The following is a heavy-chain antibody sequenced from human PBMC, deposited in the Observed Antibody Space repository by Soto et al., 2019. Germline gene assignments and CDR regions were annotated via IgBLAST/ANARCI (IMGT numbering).Heavy chain of an antibody. CDR2: ISGSDGYT. CDR3: AKVERMTPYTHLR. Sequence: DVQVLESGGDLVQPGGSLRLSCAASGFTISNYGMTWVRQAPGKGLEWVSAISGSDGYTYYADSVKGRFTISRDNSKNTFYLQINSLTAEDTAIYYCAKVERMTPYTHLRWGQGTLVTVSS. J-gene: IGHJ4*02. CDR1: GFTISNYG. D-gene: IGHD1-1*01. V-gene: IGHV3-23*01.